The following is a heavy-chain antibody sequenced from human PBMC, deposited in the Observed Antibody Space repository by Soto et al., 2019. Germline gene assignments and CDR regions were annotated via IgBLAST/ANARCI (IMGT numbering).Heavy chain of an antibody. V-gene: IGHV1-69*01. CDR1: GGTFSSYA. CDR3: ARAGPRRDGSGSYFDY. CDR2: IIPIFGTA. D-gene: IGHD3-10*01. J-gene: IGHJ4*02. Sequence: QVQLVQSGAEVKKPGASVKVSCKASGGTFSSYAISWVRQAPGQGLEWMGGIIPIFGTANYAQKFQGRVTITAEESTNTAYMELSSMRSEDTAVYYCARAGPRRDGSGSYFDYWCQGTLVTVSS.